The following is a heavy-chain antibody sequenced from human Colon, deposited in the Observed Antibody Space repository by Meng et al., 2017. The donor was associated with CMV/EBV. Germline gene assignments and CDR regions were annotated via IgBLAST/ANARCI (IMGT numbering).Heavy chain of an antibody. D-gene: IGHD6-6*01. Sequence: GESLKISCAASGFTVSSNYMSWVRQAPGKGLEWVSVIYSGGSTYYADSVKGRFTISRDNSKNTLYLQLNSLRAEDTAVYYCARAPIAARQGYFDFWGQGALVTVSS. CDR3: ARAPIAARQGYFDF. J-gene: IGHJ4*02. V-gene: IGHV3-66*02. CDR1: GFTVSSNY. CDR2: IYSGGST.